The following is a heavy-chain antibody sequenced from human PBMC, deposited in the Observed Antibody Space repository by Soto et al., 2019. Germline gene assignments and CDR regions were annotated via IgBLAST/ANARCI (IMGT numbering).Heavy chain of an antibody. Sequence: QVQLVQSGAEVKKPGSSVKVSCKTSGGTFSSYAINWVRQAPGQGLEWMGGIIPIFGTENSAQKCQGRITITAEKSKNTAYMELRSLRSDDTAVYYCASSPPPTVTMYSRYFDLWGRGTLVTVSS. J-gene: IGHJ2*01. V-gene: IGHV1-69*14. CDR3: ASSPPPTVTMYSRYFDL. CDR1: GGTFSSYA. CDR2: IIPIFGTE. D-gene: IGHD4-17*01.